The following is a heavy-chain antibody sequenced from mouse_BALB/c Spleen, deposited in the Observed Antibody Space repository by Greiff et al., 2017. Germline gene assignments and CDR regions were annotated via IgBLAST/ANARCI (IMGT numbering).Heavy chain of an antibody. J-gene: IGHJ1*01. V-gene: IGHV7-1*02. D-gene: IGHD3-3*01. CDR3: SGDEGDAGYFDV. CDR2: SRNKANDYTT. CDR1: GFTFSDFY. Sequence: EVKLMESGGGLVQPGGSLRLSCATSGFTFSDFYMEWVRQPPGKRLEWFAASRNKANDYTTEYSASVKGRFIVSRDTSQSILYLQMNALRAEDTAVYYCSGDEGDAGYFDVWGAGTTVTVSS.